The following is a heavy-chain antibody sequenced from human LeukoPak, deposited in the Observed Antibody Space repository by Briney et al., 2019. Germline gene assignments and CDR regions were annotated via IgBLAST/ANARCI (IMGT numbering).Heavy chain of an antibody. CDR2: ISPNSGGT. V-gene: IGHV1-2*02. D-gene: IGHD4-17*01. Sequence: ASVKVSCKASGYTFTGYYMHWVRQAPGQGLEWMGWISPNSGGTNYAQKFQGRVTMTRDTSISTAYMELSRLRSDDTAVYYCARGPLHDYGDYVVFDYWGQGTLVTVSS. J-gene: IGHJ4*02. CDR3: ARGPLHDYGDYVVFDY. CDR1: GYTFTGYY.